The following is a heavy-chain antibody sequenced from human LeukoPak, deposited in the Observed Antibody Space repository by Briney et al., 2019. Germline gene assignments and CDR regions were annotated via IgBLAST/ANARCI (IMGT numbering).Heavy chain of an antibody. CDR3: ARHQLQYSSGWYEDY. Sequence: SETLSLTCTVSGGSISGYFWSWIRQPAGKGLEWIGRIYTSRTTNYNPSLASRVTMSIDTSKNQFSLKLTSVTAADTAVYYCARHQLQYSSGWYEDYWGQGTLVTVSS. CDR1: GGSISGYF. V-gene: IGHV4-4*07. J-gene: IGHJ4*02. CDR2: IYTSRTT. D-gene: IGHD6-19*01.